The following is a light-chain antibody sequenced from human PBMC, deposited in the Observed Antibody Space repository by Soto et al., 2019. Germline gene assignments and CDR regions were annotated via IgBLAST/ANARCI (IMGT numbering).Light chain of an antibody. CDR2: EAS. CDR3: QQRSTWPLS. J-gene: IGKJ4*01. V-gene: IGKV3-11*01. Sequence: EIVLTQSPATLSLSPGDRATLSCRASQSIGIYLAWYQQTPGQSPRLLIYEASNRATGVPAKFSGTGSGTDFTLTISSLESEDFGIYYCQQRSTWPLSFGGGTTVDI. CDR1: QSIGIY.